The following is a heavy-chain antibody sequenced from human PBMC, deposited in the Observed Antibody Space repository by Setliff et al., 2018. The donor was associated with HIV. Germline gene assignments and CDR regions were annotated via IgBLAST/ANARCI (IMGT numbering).Heavy chain of an antibody. CDR3: ARANSLLQYNEGWSPENPFNI. V-gene: IGHV1-18*01. D-gene: IGHD1-20*01. J-gene: IGHJ4*03. CDR2: ISGFNAKT. Sequence: ASVKVSCKASGYNFNTYGVSWVRQAPGQGPEWMGWISGFNAKTLYAPKFQDRVTLTTDTSTTTAHRELRSLRIDDTATYYCARANSLLQYNEGWSPENPFNIWGQGTLVTVSS. CDR1: GYNFNTYG.